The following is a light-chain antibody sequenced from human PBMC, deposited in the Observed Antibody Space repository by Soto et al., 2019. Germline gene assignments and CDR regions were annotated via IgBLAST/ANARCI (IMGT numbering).Light chain of an antibody. V-gene: IGKV3-15*01. Sequence: VTQAPATLSGSPGVNATLSFRASQTINNNVAWYQQKDGQVPRLVIYGASTWDTGIPSRFSGSGSGTDFTFTISSLQPEDIATYYCQQYDNLPLTFGGGTKVDIK. CDR1: QTINNN. CDR2: GAS. CDR3: QQYDNLPLT. J-gene: IGKJ4*01.